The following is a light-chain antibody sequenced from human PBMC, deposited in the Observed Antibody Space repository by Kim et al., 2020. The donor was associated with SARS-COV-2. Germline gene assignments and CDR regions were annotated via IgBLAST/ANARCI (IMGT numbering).Light chain of an antibody. CDR1: RSNIGSNV. J-gene: IGLJ7*01. V-gene: IGLV1-44*01. CDR3: AAWDDSLNGAV. CDR2: NNN. Sequence: GRRVTISCSGGRSNIGSNVVSWYQHLPGTPPKLFIYNNNQRPSGVPDHFSASKSGTSASLAISGLQPEDEADYYCAAWDDSLNGAVFGGGTQLTVL.